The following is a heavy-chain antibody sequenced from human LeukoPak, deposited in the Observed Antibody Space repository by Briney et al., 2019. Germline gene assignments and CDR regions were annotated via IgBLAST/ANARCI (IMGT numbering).Heavy chain of an antibody. CDR2: ISSSSSYI. CDR1: GFTFSSYS. CDR3: ARHPYYYDSSGYYYGSSPDY. J-gene: IGHJ4*02. Sequence: GGSLRLSCAASGFTFSSYSMNWVRQAPGKGLEWVSSISSSSSYIYYADSVKGRFTISRDNAKNSLYLQMNSLRAEDTALYYCARHPYYYDSSGYYYGSSPDYWGQGTLVTVSS. D-gene: IGHD3-22*01. V-gene: IGHV3-21*04.